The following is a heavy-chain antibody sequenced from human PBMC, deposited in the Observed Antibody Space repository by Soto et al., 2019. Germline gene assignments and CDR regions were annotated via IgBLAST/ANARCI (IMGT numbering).Heavy chain of an antibody. CDR2: IYYSGST. J-gene: IGHJ4*02. CDR3: ARGRVVVIDY. Sequence: PSETLSLTCTVSGGSISSGGYYWSWIRQHPGKGLEWIGYIYYSGSTYYNPSLKSRVTISVDTSKNQFSLKLSSVTAADTAVYYCARGRVVVIDYWGQGTLVTVSS. D-gene: IGHD2-21*01. V-gene: IGHV4-31*03. CDR1: GGSISSGGYY.